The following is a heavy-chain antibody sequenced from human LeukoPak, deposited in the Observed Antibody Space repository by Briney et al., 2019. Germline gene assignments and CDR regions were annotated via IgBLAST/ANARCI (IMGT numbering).Heavy chain of an antibody. CDR2: IYYSGST. J-gene: IGHJ4*02. CDR3: ARGALDTKTRFDY. D-gene: IGHD5-18*01. CDR1: GGSISGYY. Sequence: SETLSLTCAVSGGSISGYYWSWIRQPPGKGLEWIGYIYYSGSTKYNPSLKSRVTISVDASKNQFSLRLSSLTAADTAVYYCARGALDTKTRFDYWGQGTLVTVSS. V-gene: IGHV4-59*01.